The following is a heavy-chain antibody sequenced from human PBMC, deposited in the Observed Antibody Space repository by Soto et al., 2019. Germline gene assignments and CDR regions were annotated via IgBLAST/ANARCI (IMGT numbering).Heavy chain of an antibody. D-gene: IGHD5-12*01. V-gene: IGHV3-21*01. Sequence: EVQLVESGGGLVKPGGSLRLSCAASGFPFSTYNMNWVRQAPGKGLEWVASISSTSVYMYYANSLKGRFTISRANAKSSLYLQVNSLRAEDTAVYYCARGWLRDPWMYWGQGTLVTVSS. J-gene: IGHJ4*02. CDR3: ARGWLRDPWMY. CDR1: GFPFSTYN. CDR2: ISSTSVYM.